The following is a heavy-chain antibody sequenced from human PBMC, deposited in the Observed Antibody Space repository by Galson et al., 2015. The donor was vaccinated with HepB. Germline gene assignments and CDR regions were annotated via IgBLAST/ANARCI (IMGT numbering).Heavy chain of an antibody. Sequence: SVKVSCKASGYTFTSYGISWVRQAPGRGLEWMGGIIPIFGTANYAQKFQGRVTITADESTSTAYMELSSLRSEDTAVYYCARGGVAVAGTRSGFDAFDIWGQGTMVTVSS. CDR3: ARGGVAVAGTRSGFDAFDI. D-gene: IGHD6-19*01. CDR2: IIPIFGTA. CDR1: GYTFTSYG. V-gene: IGHV1-69*13. J-gene: IGHJ3*02.